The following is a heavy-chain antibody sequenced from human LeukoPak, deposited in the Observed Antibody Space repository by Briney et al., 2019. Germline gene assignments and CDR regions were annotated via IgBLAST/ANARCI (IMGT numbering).Heavy chain of an antibody. V-gene: IGHV1-2*02. CDR3: ARDLSGYDLYFDY. J-gene: IGHJ4*02. D-gene: IGHD5-12*01. CDR1: GYTFTGYY. CDR2: INPNSGGT. Sequence: ASVKVSCKASGYTFTGYYMHWVRQAPGQGLEWMEWINPNSGGTNYAQKFQGRVTMTRDTSISTAYMELSRLRSDDTAVYYCARDLSGYDLYFDYWGQGTLVTVSS.